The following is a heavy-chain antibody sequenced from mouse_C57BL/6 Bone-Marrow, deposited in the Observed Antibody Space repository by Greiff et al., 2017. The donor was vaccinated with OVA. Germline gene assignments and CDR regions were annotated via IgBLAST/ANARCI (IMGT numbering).Heavy chain of an antibody. CDR3: ARHHYGNHYWYFDV. D-gene: IGHD2-1*01. CDR2: INPSNGGT. Sequence: QVQLQQPGTELVKPGASVKLSCKASGYTFTSYWMPWVKQRPGQGLEWIGNINPSNGGTNYNEKFTSKATLTVDKSSSTAYMQLSSLTSADAAVYYGARHHYGNHYWYFDVWGTGTTVTVSS. CDR1: GYTFTSYW. V-gene: IGHV1-53*01. J-gene: IGHJ1*03.